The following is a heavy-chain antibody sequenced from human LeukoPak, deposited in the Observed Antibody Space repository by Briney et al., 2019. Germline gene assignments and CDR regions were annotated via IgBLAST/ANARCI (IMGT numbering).Heavy chain of an antibody. CDR1: GFTFSSYL. D-gene: IGHD3-10*01. CDR3: AREGRRGVATDY. CDR2: INSDGSST. V-gene: IGHV3-74*01. J-gene: IGHJ4*02. Sequence: GGSLSLSCAASGFTFSSYLIHWVGPAPGKGLVWVSRINSDGSSTSYADSVKGPFTSSRDNAKNTLYLQMNSLRVEETAVYYCAREGRRGVATDYWGQGTLVTVSS.